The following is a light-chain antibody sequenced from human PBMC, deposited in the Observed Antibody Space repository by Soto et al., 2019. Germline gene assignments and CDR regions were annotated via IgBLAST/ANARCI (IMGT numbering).Light chain of an antibody. CDR1: QSVSSY. Sequence: EIVLTQSPAILSLSPGERATLSCRASQSVSSYLAWYQQKPGQAPRLLIHDASNRATGIPVRFSGSGSGTDFTLTISSLEPEDFAVYYCQQRGDWPPVTFGPGNKVDIK. CDR3: QQRGDWPPVT. J-gene: IGKJ3*01. CDR2: DAS. V-gene: IGKV3-11*01.